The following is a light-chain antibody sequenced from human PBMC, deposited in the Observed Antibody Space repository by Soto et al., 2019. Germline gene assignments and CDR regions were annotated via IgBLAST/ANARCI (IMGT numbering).Light chain of an antibody. V-gene: IGKV3-15*01. CDR2: AAS. J-gene: IGKJ2*01. CDR3: QQYNKWPPYT. Sequence: EIVMTQSPATLAVSPGEISTVSCRASQRVSNNLAWYQQKPGQAPRLLIYAASTRASCIPASFSGSGSGTEFTLTISSLEAEDFAVYYCQQYNKWPPYTFGQGTKVDIK. CDR1: QRVSNN.